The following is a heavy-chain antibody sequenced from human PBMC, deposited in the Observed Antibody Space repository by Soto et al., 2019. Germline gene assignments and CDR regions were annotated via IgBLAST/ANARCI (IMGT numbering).Heavy chain of an antibody. CDR2: INAGNGNT. CDR1: GYTFTSYA. Sequence: QVQLVQSGAEVKKPGASVKVSCKASGYTFTSYAMHWVRQAPGQRLEWMGWINAGNGNTKYSQKFQGRVTITRDTSASTAYMELSSLRSEDTAVYYCASLAIFGVKTDYYGMDVWGQGTTVTVSS. CDR3: ASLAIFGVKTDYYGMDV. D-gene: IGHD3-3*01. V-gene: IGHV1-3*01. J-gene: IGHJ6*02.